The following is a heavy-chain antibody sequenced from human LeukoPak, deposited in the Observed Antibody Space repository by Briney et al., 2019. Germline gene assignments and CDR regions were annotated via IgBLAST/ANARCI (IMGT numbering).Heavy chain of an antibody. CDR1: GFSFSDYG. V-gene: IGHV3-30*02. J-gene: IGHJ3*02. CDR3: AKSRAPTAAPDAFDM. CDR2: IRYDGSNK. Sequence: PGGSLRLSCAASGFSFSDYGMHWVRQAPGKGLEWVAFIRYDGSNKYYADSVKDRFTIFRDNSKRSLYLQMNRLRPEDTAVYYCAKSRAPTAAPDAFDMWGQGTMVTVSS. D-gene: IGHD1-14*01.